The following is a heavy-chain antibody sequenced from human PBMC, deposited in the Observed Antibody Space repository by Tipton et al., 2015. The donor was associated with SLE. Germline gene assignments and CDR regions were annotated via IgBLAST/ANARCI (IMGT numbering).Heavy chain of an antibody. CDR3: ARALGYYDSSGYYPYYFDY. CDR1: GFTFSSYQ. V-gene: IGHV4-34*09. J-gene: IGHJ4*02. CDR2: INHIGST. D-gene: IGHD3-22*01. Sequence: LRLSCAASGFTFSSYQMSWIRQPPGKGLEWIGEINHIGSTYYNPSLKSRVTISVDTSKNQFSLKLSSVTAADTAVYYCARALGYYDSSGYYPYYFDYWGQGTLVTVSS.